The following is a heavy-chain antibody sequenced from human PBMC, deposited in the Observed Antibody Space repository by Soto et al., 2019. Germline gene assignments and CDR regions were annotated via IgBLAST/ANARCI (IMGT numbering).Heavy chain of an antibody. CDR3: AREEAGYFDY. CDR2: IYYSGST. V-gene: IGHV4-59*01. Sequence: PSETLSLTCTVSGGSISSYYWSWIRQPPGKGLEWIGYIYYSGSTNYNPSLKSRVTISVDTSKNQFSLKLSSVTAADTAVYYCAREEAGYFDYCGEGTLVTVSS. CDR1: GGSISSYY. J-gene: IGHJ4*02.